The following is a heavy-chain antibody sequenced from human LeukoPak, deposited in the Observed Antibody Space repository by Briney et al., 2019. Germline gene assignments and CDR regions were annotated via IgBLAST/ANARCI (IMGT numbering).Heavy chain of an antibody. CDR2: MSHDGSNK. Sequence: GGSLRLSCAASGFPFSSYVMHWVRQAPGKGLEWVAVMSHDGSNKYYAESVTGRFTISRDNSKDTLYLQMNSLRVEDTAVYYCARDRAGSSTFDYWGQGTLVTVSS. J-gene: IGHJ4*02. CDR3: ARDRAGSSTFDY. CDR1: GFPFSSYV. D-gene: IGHD2/OR15-2a*01. V-gene: IGHV3-30*04.